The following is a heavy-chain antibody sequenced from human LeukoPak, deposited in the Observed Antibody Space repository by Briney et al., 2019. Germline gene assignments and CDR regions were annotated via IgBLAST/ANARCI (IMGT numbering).Heavy chain of an antibody. D-gene: IGHD5-12*01. CDR3: ARGIAATNEGYYFDY. CDR1: GGSISSGSYY. CDR2: IYTSGST. J-gene: IGHJ4*02. V-gene: IGHV4-61*02. Sequence: SQTLSLTCTVSGGSISSGSYYWSWIRQPAGKGLEWIGRIYTSGSTNYNPSHKSRVTISVDTSKNQFSLRLSSVTAADTAVYFCARGIAATNEGYYFDYWGQGTLVTVSS.